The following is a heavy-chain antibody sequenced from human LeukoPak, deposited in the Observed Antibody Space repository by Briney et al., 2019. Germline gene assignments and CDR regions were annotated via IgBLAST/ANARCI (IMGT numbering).Heavy chain of an antibody. J-gene: IGHJ4*02. Sequence: SETLSLTCTVSGGSISSSAYSWGWIRQPPGKGLDWIGNIYDSGNTYYNPSLKSRVTISVDTSKNQFSLRLNSVTAADTAVYYCARQYGPGYSSTWYFDYWGQGTLVTVSS. CDR3: ARQYGPGYSSTWYFDY. CDR1: GGSISSSAYS. CDR2: IYDSGNT. V-gene: IGHV4-39*01. D-gene: IGHD6-13*01.